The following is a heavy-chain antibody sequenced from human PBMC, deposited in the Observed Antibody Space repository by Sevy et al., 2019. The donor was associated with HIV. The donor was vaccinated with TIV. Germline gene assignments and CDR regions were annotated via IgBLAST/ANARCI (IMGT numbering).Heavy chain of an antibody. J-gene: IGHJ5*02. CDR3: AGGHYDFWCGISLGENWFDP. CDR1: GYTFTSYD. CDR2: MNPNSGNT. D-gene: IGHD3-3*01. Sequence: ASVKVSCKASGYTFTSYDINWVRQATGQGLEWMGWMNPNSGNTGYAQKFQGRVTMTRNTSISRAYMELSSLRSEDTAVYYCAGGHYDFWCGISLGENWFDPWGQGTLVSVSS. V-gene: IGHV1-8*01.